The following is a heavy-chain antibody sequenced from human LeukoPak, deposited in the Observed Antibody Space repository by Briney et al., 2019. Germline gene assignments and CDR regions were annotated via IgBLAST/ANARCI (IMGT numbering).Heavy chain of an antibody. Sequence: SSETLSLTCAVSGGSVSTGGYSWTWIRQPPGKGLEWIGYIYHTGSTYYNPSLKSRVTISVDGSKNQFSLKLSSVTAADTAVYFCARSYGSYVLDYWGQGSLVIVSS. CDR2: IYHTGST. V-gene: IGHV4-30-2*01. CDR1: GGSVSTGGYS. CDR3: ARSYGSYVLDY. D-gene: IGHD6-6*01. J-gene: IGHJ4*02.